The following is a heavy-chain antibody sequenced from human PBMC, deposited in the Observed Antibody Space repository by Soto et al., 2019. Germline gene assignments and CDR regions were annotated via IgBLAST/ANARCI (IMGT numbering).Heavy chain of an antibody. CDR2: MNPNSGNT. Sequence: ASVKVSCKASGYTFTSYDINWVRQATGQGLEGMGWMNPNSGNTGYAQKFQGRVTMTRNTSISTAYMELSSLRSEDTAVYYCARRRIGGKHFDYWGQGALVTVSS. CDR3: ARRRIGGKHFDY. J-gene: IGHJ4*01. V-gene: IGHV1-8*01. CDR1: GYTFTSYD. D-gene: IGHD2-15*01.